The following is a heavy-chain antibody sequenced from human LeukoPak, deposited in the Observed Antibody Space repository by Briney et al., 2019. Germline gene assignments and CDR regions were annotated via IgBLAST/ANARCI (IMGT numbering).Heavy chain of an antibody. Sequence: PSETLSLTCTVSGGSISSYYWSWIRQPPGKGLEWIGYIYYSGSTNYNPSLKSRVTISVDTSKNQFSLKLSSVTAADTAVYYCARHVSAGGYSDKSAEIDYWGQGTLVTVSS. CDR3: ARHVSAGGYSDKSAEIDY. CDR2: IYYSGST. V-gene: IGHV4-59*08. CDR1: GGSISSYY. J-gene: IGHJ4*02. D-gene: IGHD3-22*01.